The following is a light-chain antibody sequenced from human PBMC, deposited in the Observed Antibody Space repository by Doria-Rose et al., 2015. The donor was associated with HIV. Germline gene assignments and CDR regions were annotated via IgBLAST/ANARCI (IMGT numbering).Light chain of an antibody. CDR2: WAS. CDR1: QSLLCTSKNY. J-gene: IGKJ3*01. CDR3: QQYYDTPS. V-gene: IGKV4-1*01. Sequence: VLTQSPESLGMSLGERATLNCKSNQSLLCTSKNYLAWCQQKPGQPPKLLIYWASTRQSGVPARFSGSGSGTDFTLTISSLEAEDVAVYYCQQYYDTPSFGPGTTVDIK.